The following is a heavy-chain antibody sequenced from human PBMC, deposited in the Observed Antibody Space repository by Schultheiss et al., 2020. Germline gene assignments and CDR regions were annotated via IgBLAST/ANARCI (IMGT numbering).Heavy chain of an antibody. CDR1: GFTFSSYW. J-gene: IGHJ4*02. Sequence: GGSLRLSCAASGFTFSSYWMHWVRQAPGKGLVWVSRINADGSSTSYADSVKGRFTISRDNAKNTLYLQMNSLRAEDTAVYYCATSQYCSSTSCYTGMFDYWGRGNLVTVSS. CDR3: ATSQYCSSTSCYTGMFDY. D-gene: IGHD2-2*02. CDR2: INADGSST. V-gene: IGHV3-74*01.